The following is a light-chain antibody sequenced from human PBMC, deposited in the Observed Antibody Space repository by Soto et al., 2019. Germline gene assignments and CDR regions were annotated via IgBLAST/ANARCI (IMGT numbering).Light chain of an antibody. Sequence: EIVLTHSPGTLSLSPGERATLSCRASQSVSSSYLAWYQQKPGQAPRLLIYGACSRATGIPDRFSGSGSGTDFTLTISRLEPEDFAVYYCQQYGRSPYTFGQGTKLEIK. CDR1: QSVSSSY. V-gene: IGKV3-20*01. CDR3: QQYGRSPYT. CDR2: GAC. J-gene: IGKJ2*01.